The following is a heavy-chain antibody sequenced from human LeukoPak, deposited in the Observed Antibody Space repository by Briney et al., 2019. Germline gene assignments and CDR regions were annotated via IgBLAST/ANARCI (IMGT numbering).Heavy chain of an antibody. D-gene: IGHD3-10*01. J-gene: IGHJ4*02. Sequence: GSLRLSCAASGFTFSSYSMNWVRQAPGKGLEWVSSISSSSSYIYYADSVKGRFTISRDNAKNSLYLQMNSLRAEDTAVYYCARNYYGSGSYYNPLGYWGQGTLVTVSS. CDR1: GFTFSSYS. CDR3: ARNYYGSGSYYNPLGY. V-gene: IGHV3-21*01. CDR2: ISSSSSYI.